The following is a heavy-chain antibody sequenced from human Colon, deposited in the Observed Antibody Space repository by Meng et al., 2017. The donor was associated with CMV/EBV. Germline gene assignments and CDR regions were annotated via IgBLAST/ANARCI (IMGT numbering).Heavy chain of an antibody. V-gene: IGHV3-23*01. J-gene: IGHJ4*02. CDR2: VTGSGAST. D-gene: IGHD1-7*01. CDR3: ARDGTEGVGDY. CDR1: GFTFNSFA. Sequence: GESLKISCTASGFTFNSFALSWVRQPPGKGLQWVSAVTGSGASTYYADSVKGRFTISRDNSKNTVYLQMNSLRAEDTAVYYCARDGTEGVGDYWGQGTLVTVSS.